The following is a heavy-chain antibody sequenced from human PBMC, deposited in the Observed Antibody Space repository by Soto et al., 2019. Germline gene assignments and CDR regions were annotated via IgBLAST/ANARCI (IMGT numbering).Heavy chain of an antibody. V-gene: IGHV3-33*01. CDR1: GITFSNYG. CDR3: VSRYAYLDN. Sequence: PGGSLRLSCAASGITFSNYGTHWVRQAPGKGLEWVAVIWYDGRDKYYADSVKGRFTISRDNSKNTLYLQMNSLTADDTAVYYCVSRYAYLDNSGQGTLVTVSS. CDR2: IWYDGRDK. D-gene: IGHD3-16*01. J-gene: IGHJ4*02.